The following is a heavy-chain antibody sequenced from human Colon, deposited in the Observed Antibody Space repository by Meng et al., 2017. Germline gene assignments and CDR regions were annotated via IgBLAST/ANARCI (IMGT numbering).Heavy chain of an antibody. CDR2: MFYTGST. CDR3: ARDPVGTTSFDAFDI. Sequence: SETLSLTCTVSNISISTYYWSWIRQPPGKGLEWIGYMFYTGSTNYNPSLKGRVTMSVDTSKNQFSLQLSSVTAADTAMYFCARDPVGTTSFDAFDIWGQGTMVTVSS. V-gene: IGHV4-59*01. CDR1: NISISTYY. J-gene: IGHJ3*02. D-gene: IGHD1-26*01.